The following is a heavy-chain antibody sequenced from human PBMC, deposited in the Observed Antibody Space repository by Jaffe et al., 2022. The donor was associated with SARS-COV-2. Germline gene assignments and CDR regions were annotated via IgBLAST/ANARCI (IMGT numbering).Heavy chain of an antibody. CDR2: IYYSGST. V-gene: IGHV4-39*01. CDR3: ARRGDYYDSSGYYYGWFDP. CDR1: GGSISSSSYY. J-gene: IGHJ5*02. Sequence: QLQLQESGPGLVKPSETLSLTCTVSGGSISSSSYYWGWIRQPPGKGLEWIGSIYYSGSTYYNPSLKSRVTISVDTSKNQFSLKLSSVTAADTAVYYCARRGDYYDSSGYYYGWFDPWGQGTLVTVSS. D-gene: IGHD3-22*01.